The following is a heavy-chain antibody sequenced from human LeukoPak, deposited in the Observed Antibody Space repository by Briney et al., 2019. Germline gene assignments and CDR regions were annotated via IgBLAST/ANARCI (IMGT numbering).Heavy chain of an antibody. CDR3: ATNMGF. CDR1: GFTFSNYW. CDR2: IYSGGST. D-gene: IGHD2/OR15-2a*01. V-gene: IGHV3-53*01. J-gene: IGHJ4*02. Sequence: GGSLRLSCAASGFTFSNYWIHWVRQAPGKGLEWVSLIYSGGSTYYADSVKGRFTISRDSSKNTLYLQINSLRVEDTAVYYCATNMGFWGQGTLVTVSS.